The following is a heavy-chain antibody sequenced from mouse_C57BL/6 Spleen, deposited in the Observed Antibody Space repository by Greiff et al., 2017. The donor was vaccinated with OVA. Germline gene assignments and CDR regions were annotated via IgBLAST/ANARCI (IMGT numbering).Heavy chain of an antibody. CDR2: INPNNGGT. CDR1: GYTFTDYY. J-gene: IGHJ3*01. D-gene: IGHD3-2*02. Sequence: VQLQQSGPELVKPGASVKISCKASGYTFTDYYMNWVKQSHGKSLEWIGDINPNNGGTSYNQKFKGKATLTVDKSSSTAYMELRSLTSEDSAVYYCAREEGGDSSGYEFAYWGQGTLVTVSA. CDR3: AREEGGDSSGYEFAY. V-gene: IGHV1-26*01.